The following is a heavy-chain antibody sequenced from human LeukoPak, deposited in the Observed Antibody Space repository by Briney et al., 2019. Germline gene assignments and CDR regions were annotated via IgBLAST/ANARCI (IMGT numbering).Heavy chain of an antibody. D-gene: IGHD2-8*01. CDR1: GFIFSNYV. CDR2: SGSGGRT. J-gene: IGHJ4*02. V-gene: IGHV3-23*01. Sequence: LAGGSLRLSCAASGFIFSNYVMSWVRQAPGKGLEWVSGSGSGGRTYYADSVKGRFTISRDNSKNTLYLQMNSLRADDTAVYYCAKDDNGFDYWGQGTLVTVSS. CDR3: AKDDNGFDY.